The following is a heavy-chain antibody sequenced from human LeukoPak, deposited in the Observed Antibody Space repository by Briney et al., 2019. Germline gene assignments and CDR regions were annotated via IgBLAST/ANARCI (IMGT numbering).Heavy chain of an antibody. CDR1: GFTFTSSA. CDR3: AALSIRPIADDPGC. J-gene: IGHJ4*02. V-gene: IGHV1-58*02. Sequence: GTSVKVSCKASGFTFTSSAMQWVRQARGQRLEWIGWIVVGSGNTDYAQKFQERVTITRDMSTSTAYMELSSLRSEDTAVYYCAALSIRPIADDPGCWGQGTLVTVSS. D-gene: IGHD3-22*01. CDR2: IVVGSGNT.